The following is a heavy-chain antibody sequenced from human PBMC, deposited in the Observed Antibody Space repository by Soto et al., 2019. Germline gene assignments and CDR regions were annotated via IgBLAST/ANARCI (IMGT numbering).Heavy chain of an antibody. D-gene: IGHD6-19*01. J-gene: IGHJ4*02. V-gene: IGHV1-3*05. Sequence: QVQLVQSGAEEKKPGASVKVSCKASGYTFTSYAMHWVRQAPGQRLEWMGWINAGNGNTKYSQKFQGRVTITRDTSASTAYMELSSLRSEDTVVYYCARVGGWYVPDYWGQGTLVTVSS. CDR3: ARVGGWYVPDY. CDR2: INAGNGNT. CDR1: GYTFTSYA.